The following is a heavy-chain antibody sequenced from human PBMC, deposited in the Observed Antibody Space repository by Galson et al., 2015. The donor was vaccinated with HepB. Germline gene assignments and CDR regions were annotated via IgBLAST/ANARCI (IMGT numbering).Heavy chain of an antibody. CDR3: ARGNDYVWGGGIDY. Sequence: SVKVSCKASGGTFSSYTIGWVRQAPGQGLEWMGRIIPILGIANYAQKFQGRVTITADKSTSTAYMELSSLRSEDTAVYYCARGNDYVWGGGIDYWGQGTLVTVSS. D-gene: IGHD3-16*01. V-gene: IGHV1-69*02. CDR2: IIPILGIA. CDR1: GGTFSSYT. J-gene: IGHJ4*02.